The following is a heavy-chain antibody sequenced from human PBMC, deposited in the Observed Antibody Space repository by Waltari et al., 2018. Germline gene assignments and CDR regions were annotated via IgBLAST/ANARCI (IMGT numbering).Heavy chain of an antibody. J-gene: IGHJ4*02. Sequence: EVQLVESGGGLVHPGGSLRLSCAASGFTFSLHGMNWVRQAPGKGLEWLSYISSSSGSIYYADSFKGRFTISRDNAKNSLYLQMNSLRDEDTAVYYCARAREMGDYWGQGTLVNVSS. CDR3: ARAREMGDY. V-gene: IGHV3-48*02. CDR2: ISSSSGSI. CDR1: GFTFSLHG. D-gene: IGHD1-26*01.